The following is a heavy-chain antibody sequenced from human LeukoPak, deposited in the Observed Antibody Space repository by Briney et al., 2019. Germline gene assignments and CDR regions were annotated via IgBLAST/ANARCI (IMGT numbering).Heavy chain of an antibody. CDR2: FYYSETT. V-gene: IGHV4-59*01. J-gene: IGHJ4*02. CDR1: GGSITSYY. Sequence: SETLSLTCSVSGGSITSYYWSWIRQPPGKGLEWIGYFYYSETTNYNPSLESRVTISVDTSKNQVSLKLSSVTAADTAVYYCARAQNYVFWIADMGGFFNYWGRGILVTVSS. D-gene: IGHD3-3*01. CDR3: ARAQNYVFWIADMGGFFNY.